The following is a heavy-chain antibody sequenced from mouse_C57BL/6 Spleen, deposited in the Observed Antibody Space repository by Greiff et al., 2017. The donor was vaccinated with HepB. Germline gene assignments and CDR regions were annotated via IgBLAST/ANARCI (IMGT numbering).Heavy chain of an antibody. Sequence: VQLQQSGTELVKPGASVKLSCKASGYTFTSYWMHWVKQRPGQGLEWIGNINPSNGGTNYNEKFKSKATLTVDKSSSTAYMQLSSLTSEDSAVYYCARSGMITKAMDYWGQGTSVTVSS. CDR2: INPSNGGT. V-gene: IGHV1-53*01. CDR3: ARSGMITKAMDY. CDR1: GYTFTSYW. D-gene: IGHD2-4*01. J-gene: IGHJ4*01.